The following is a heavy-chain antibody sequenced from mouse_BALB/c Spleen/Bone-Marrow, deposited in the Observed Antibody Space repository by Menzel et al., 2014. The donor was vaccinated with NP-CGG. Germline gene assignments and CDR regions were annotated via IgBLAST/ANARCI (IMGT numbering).Heavy chain of an antibody. CDR1: GFTFXSYG. J-gene: IGHJ1*01. Sequence: EVMLVESGGGLVQPGGSLKLSCVASGFTFXSYGMSWVRQTPDKRLELVATINNSGGSTYYPDSVKGQFTISRDNAKNTLYLQMSSLKSEDTALYYCARVYGWYFDVWGAGTTVTVSS. D-gene: IGHD1-1*01. V-gene: IGHV5-6-3*01. CDR3: ARVYGWYFDV. CDR2: INNSGGST.